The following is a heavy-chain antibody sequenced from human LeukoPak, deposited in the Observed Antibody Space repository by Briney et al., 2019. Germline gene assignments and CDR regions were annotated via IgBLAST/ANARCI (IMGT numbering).Heavy chain of an antibody. CDR2: IIPIFGTA. V-gene: IGHV1-69*05. CDR1: GYTFTDHY. J-gene: IGHJ4*02. Sequence: GASVKVSCKAFGYTFTDHYVHWVRQAPGQGLEWMGGIIPIFGTANYAQKFQGRVTITTDESTSTAYMELSSLRSEDTAVYYCAHNYGSGSYYTYYFDYWGQGTLVTVSS. D-gene: IGHD3-10*01. CDR3: AHNYGSGSYYTYYFDY.